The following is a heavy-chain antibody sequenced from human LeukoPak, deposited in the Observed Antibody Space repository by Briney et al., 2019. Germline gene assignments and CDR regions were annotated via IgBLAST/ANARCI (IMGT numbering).Heavy chain of an antibody. V-gene: IGHV1-18*01. J-gene: IGHJ4*02. Sequence: AASVKVSCKASGYTFTSYGISWVRQAPGQGLEWMGWISAYNGNTNYAQKLQGRVTMTTDTSTSTAYMELGSLRSDDTAVYYCARDRMRIAAAGTSDYWGQGTLVTVSS. CDR1: GYTFTSYG. CDR3: ARDRMRIAAAGTSDY. CDR2: ISAYNGNT. D-gene: IGHD6-13*01.